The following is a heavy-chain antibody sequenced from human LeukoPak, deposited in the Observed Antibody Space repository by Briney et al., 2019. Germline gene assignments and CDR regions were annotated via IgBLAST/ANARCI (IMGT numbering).Heavy chain of an antibody. CDR2: ISGSGGST. CDR1: GFTFSSYG. V-gene: IGHV3-23*01. J-gene: IGHJ4*02. Sequence: GGTLRLSCAASGFTFSSYGMSWVRQAPGKGLEWVSAISGSGGSTYYADSVKGRFTISRDNSKDTLYLQMNSLRAEDTAVYYCAKDQGLYNDWGQGTLVTVSS. CDR3: AKDQGLYND. D-gene: IGHD1-14*01.